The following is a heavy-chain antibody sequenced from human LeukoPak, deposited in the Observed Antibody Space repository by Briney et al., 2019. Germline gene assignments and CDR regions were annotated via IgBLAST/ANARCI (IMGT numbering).Heavy chain of an antibody. CDR1: GFTFSRYA. CDR3: ARGGWVVVVPAAIDFDY. D-gene: IGHD2-2*01. V-gene: IGHV3-64*01. J-gene: IGHJ4*02. Sequence: GGSLRLSCAPSGFTFSRYAMHSVRPAPGKGLEYVSAISSNGGSTYYANSVKGRFTISRDNSKNTLYLQMGSLRAEDMAVYYCARGGWVVVVPAAIDFDYWGQGTLVTVSS. CDR2: ISSNGGST.